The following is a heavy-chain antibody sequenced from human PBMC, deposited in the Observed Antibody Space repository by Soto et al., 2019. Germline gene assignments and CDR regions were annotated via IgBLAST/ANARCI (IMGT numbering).Heavy chain of an antibody. J-gene: IGHJ5*01. D-gene: IGHD1-26*01. CDR2: IGGRGTDT. Sequence: DVQLLESGGGLVQPGGSLTLSCAASKFTFSDFAMSWVRQAPGKGLEWVSSIGGRGTDTYYADSVKARFTISRDHSKNTLFLQMDGLRDEDTDVYDCAKDAVPSNGKWDWFDSWGQGTLVIVSS. CDR1: KFTFSDFA. V-gene: IGHV3-23*01. CDR3: AKDAVPSNGKWDWFDS.